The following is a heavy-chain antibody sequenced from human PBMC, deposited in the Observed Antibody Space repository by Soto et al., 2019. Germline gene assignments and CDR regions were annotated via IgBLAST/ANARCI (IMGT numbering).Heavy chain of an antibody. J-gene: IGHJ4*02. CDR2: MYNSGST. V-gene: IGHV4-61*01. CDR3: ARVSSGWYYFDY. CDR1: GGSVSSGSYY. Sequence: LSLTCTVSGGSVSSGSYYWSWIRQPPGKGLEWIGYMYNSGSTNYNPSLKSRVIISVGTSKNQFSLKLSSVTAADTAVYYCARVSSGWYYFDYWGQGTLVTVSS. D-gene: IGHD6-19*01.